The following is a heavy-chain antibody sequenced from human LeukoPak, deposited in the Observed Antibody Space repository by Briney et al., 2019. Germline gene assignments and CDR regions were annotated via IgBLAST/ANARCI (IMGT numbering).Heavy chain of an antibody. D-gene: IGHD3-9*01. CDR2: ISSSSSYI. J-gene: IGHJ5*02. V-gene: IGHV3-21*01. Sequence: GGSLRLSCAASGFTFSSYNMDWVRQAPGKGLEWVSSISSSSSYIYYADSLKGRFTISRDNAKNSLFLQMNSLRAEDTAVYYCARNLNSWFDPWGQGTLVTVSS. CDR1: GFTFSSYN. CDR3: ARNLNSWFDP.